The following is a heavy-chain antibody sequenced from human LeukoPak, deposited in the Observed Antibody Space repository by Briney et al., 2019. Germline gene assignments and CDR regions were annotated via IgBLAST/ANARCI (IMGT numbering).Heavy chain of an antibody. CDR2: ISGSGGST. V-gene: IGHV3-23*01. CDR3: ARSRIFGVAYYFDY. Sequence: GGSLRLSCAASGFTFSSYAMSWVRQAPGKGLEWVSAISGSGGSTYYADSVKGRFTISRDNSKNTLYLQMNSLRAEDTAVYYCARSRIFGVAYYFDYWGQGTLVTVSS. CDR1: GFTFSSYA. D-gene: IGHD3-3*01. J-gene: IGHJ4*02.